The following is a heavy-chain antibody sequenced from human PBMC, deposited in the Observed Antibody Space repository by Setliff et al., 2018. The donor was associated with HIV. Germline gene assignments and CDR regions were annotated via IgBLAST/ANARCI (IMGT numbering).Heavy chain of an antibody. V-gene: IGHV3-7*01. CDR1: RFPFHDFW. D-gene: IGHD3-10*01. Sequence: GGSLRLPCVASRFPFHDFWMSWLRQAPGKGLEWVANIDRDGSEPNYVDSVKGRFTIFRDNAKSSMYLQMNSLRVEDTAIYYCARKFRPGHGVDVWGQGTTVTVSS. CDR3: ARKFRPGHGVDV. CDR2: IDRDGSEP. J-gene: IGHJ6*02.